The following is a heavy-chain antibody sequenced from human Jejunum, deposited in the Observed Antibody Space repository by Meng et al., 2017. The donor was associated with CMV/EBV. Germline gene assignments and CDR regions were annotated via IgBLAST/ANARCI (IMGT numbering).Heavy chain of an antibody. CDR1: GCSVNNYY. D-gene: IGHD1-26*01. Sequence: QGTLTGSGPGMVKPSETLSRTCSVAGCSVNNYYWSWIRQSAGKGLEWIGRFYSSDTYNYHPSLDSRVTMSLDTSKNQFSLNLRSVTAADTATYYCARGPGASTREGFDYWGLGTLVTVSS. CDR3: ARGPGASTREGFDY. CDR2: FYSSDTY. J-gene: IGHJ4*02. V-gene: IGHV4-4*07.